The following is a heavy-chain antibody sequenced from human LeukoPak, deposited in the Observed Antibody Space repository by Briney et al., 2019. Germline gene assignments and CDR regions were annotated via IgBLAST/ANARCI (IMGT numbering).Heavy chain of an antibody. CDR1: GGSISSYS. CDR2: ISYSGST. Sequence: PSETLSLTCTVSGGSISSYSWFWIRQPPGKGLEWIGHISYSGSTKYSPSLKSRVTISVDPSKNQFSLKLSSVTAADTAVYYCARAGYCSATSCHWVPLVWGQGTTVTVSS. J-gene: IGHJ6*02. CDR3: ARAGYCSATSCHWVPLV. D-gene: IGHD2-2*03. V-gene: IGHV4-59*01.